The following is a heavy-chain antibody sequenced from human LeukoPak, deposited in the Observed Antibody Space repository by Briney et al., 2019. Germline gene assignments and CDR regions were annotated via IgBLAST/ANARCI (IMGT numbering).Heavy chain of an antibody. J-gene: IGHJ4*02. CDR2: ISGSGGST. D-gene: IGHD3-10*01. V-gene: IGHV3-23*01. Sequence: GGSLRLSCAASGFTFSSYVMSWVRQAPGKGLEWVSAISGSGGSTYYADSVKGRFTISRDNSKNTLYLQMNSLRAEDTAVYYCAKDGILWFGELSLDYWGQGTLVTVSS. CDR1: GFTFSSYV. CDR3: AKDGILWFGELSLDY.